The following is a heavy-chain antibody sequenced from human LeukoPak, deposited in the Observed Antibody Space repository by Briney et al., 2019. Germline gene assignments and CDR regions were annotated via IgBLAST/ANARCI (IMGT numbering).Heavy chain of an antibody. CDR3: ARDPGVRKPDYFDY. J-gene: IGHJ4*02. V-gene: IGHV3-30*04. CDR1: GYTFTSYA. Sequence: SCKASGYTFTSYAMHWVRQAPGKGLEWVAVISYDGSNKYYADSVKGRFTISRDNSKNTLYLQMNSLRAEDTAVYYCARDPGVRKPDYFDYWGQGTLVTVSS. D-gene: IGHD3-10*01. CDR2: ISYDGSNK.